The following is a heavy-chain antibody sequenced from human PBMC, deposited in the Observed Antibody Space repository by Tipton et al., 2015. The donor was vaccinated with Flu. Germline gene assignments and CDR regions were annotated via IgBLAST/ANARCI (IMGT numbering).Heavy chain of an antibody. CDR3: VKMPDFDY. D-gene: IGHD1-14*01. Sequence: QLVQSGGGLVQPGGSLRLSCAASGFTFSDYWMAWVRQAPGKGLEWVANIKQDGSKENYVDSVKGRFTISRDNAKNSLYLQMNSLRVEDTAVYYCVKMPDFDYWGQGTLVTVSS. CDR2: IKQDGSKE. CDR1: GFTFSDYW. V-gene: IGHV3-7*01. J-gene: IGHJ4*02.